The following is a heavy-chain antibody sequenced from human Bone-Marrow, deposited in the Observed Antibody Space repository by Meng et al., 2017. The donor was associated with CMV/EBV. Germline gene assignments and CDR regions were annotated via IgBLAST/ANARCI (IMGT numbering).Heavy chain of an antibody. CDR3: SYLRATGYSSSWPYYYYYYGMDV. Sequence: SVKVSCKASGGTFSSYTISWVRQAPGQGLEWMGRIIPILGIANYAQKFQGRVTITADKSTSTAYMELSSLRYEDTAVYYCSYLRATGYSSSWPYYYYYYGMDVWGQGTTVTVSS. D-gene: IGHD6-13*01. J-gene: IGHJ6*02. CDR1: GGTFSSYT. CDR2: IIPILGIA. V-gene: IGHV1-69*02.